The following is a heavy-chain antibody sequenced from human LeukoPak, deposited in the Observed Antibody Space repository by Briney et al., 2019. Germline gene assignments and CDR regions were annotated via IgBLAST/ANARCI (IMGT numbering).Heavy chain of an antibody. J-gene: IGHJ4*02. Sequence: AGGSLRLSCAASAFSVGSNYMTWVRQAPGKGLEWVSLIYSGGSTYYADSVKGRFTISRDNSKNTLYPQMNSLRAEDTAVYYCARGPRGYHNTGGQGTLVTVSS. CDR3: ARGPRGYHNT. CDR2: IYSGGST. CDR1: AFSVGSNY. D-gene: IGHD5-12*01. V-gene: IGHV3-66*01.